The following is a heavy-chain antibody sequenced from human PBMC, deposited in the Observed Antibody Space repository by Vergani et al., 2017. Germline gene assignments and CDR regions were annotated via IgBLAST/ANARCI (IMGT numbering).Heavy chain of an antibody. CDR1: GFTFDDYA. CDR2: ISWHSGSI. Sequence: EVQLVESGGGLVQPGRSLRLSCAASGFTFDDYAMHWVRQAPGKGLEWVSGISWHSGSIGYADSVKGRITISRDKAKNSLYLKMNSLRAEDMALYSCAKDMVGGTMVRGVIITYGMDVWGQGTTVTVSS. V-gene: IGHV3-9*03. CDR3: AKDMVGGTMVRGVIITYGMDV. D-gene: IGHD3-10*01. J-gene: IGHJ6*02.